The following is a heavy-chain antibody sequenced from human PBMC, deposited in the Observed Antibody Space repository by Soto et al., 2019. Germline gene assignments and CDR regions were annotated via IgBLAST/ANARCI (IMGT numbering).Heavy chain of an antibody. V-gene: IGHV1-46*01. CDR3: ARDQRSTIATRYWFDP. CDR1: GYTFTSHY. J-gene: IGHJ5*02. Sequence: PSVKVSCKASGYTFTSHYIHWVRQAPGQGLEWMGIINPSGGSTSYAQKFQGRVTMTRDTSTSTVYMELSRLRSEDTAVYYCARDQRSTIATRYWFDPWGQGTLVTVSS. CDR2: INPSGGST. D-gene: IGHD6-6*01.